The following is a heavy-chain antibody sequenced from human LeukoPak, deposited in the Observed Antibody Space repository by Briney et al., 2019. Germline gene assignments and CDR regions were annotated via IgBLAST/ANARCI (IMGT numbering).Heavy chain of an antibody. J-gene: IGHJ4*02. CDR1: GGPISSGGYY. Sequence: SETLSLTCTVSGGPISSGGYYWSWIRQHPGKGLEWIGYIYYSGSTYYNPSLKSRVTLSVDTSKNQFSLKLSSVTAADTAVYYCARDRRVVDTAMDYYFDYWGQGTLVTVSS. D-gene: IGHD5-18*01. CDR2: IYYSGST. CDR3: ARDRRVVDTAMDYYFDY. V-gene: IGHV4-31*03.